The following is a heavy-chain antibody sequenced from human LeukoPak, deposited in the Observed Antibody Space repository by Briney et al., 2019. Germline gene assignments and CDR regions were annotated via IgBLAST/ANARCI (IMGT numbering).Heavy chain of an antibody. Sequence: GRALRLSCAASGFTFDDYAMHWVRQAPGKGLEWVSGISWNSGSIGYADSVKGRFTISRDNAKNSLYLQMNSLRAEDTALYYCAKAGFQGWAAAGMRGSQHWVDYWGQGTLVTVSS. V-gene: IGHV3-9*01. CDR3: AKAGFQGWAAAGMRGSQHWVDY. CDR2: ISWNSGSI. D-gene: IGHD6-13*01. CDR1: GFTFDDYA. J-gene: IGHJ4*02.